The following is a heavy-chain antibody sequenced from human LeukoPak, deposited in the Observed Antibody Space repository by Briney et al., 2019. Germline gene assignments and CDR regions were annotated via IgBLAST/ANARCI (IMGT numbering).Heavy chain of an antibody. CDR3: ARGGYSYARKLDY. CDR1: GFTFSSYS. CDR2: ISSSSSYI. V-gene: IGHV3-21*01. J-gene: IGHJ4*02. Sequence: GGSLRLSCVASGFTFSSYSMNWVRQAPGKGLEWVSSISSSSSYIYYADSVKGRFTISRDNAKNSLYLQMNSLRAEDTAVYYCARGGYSYARKLDYWGQGTLVTVSS. D-gene: IGHD5-18*01.